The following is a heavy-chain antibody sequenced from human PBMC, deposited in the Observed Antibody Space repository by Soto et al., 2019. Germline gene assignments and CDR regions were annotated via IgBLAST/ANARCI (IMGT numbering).Heavy chain of an antibody. CDR2: IDYNGVT. V-gene: IGHV4-39*01. CDR3: GRVMIGTSRHTDSDY. CDR1: GASISSRDYY. D-gene: IGHD2-2*01. Sequence: SETLSLTCSVSGASISSRDYYWGWIRQTPGKGLEWIGNIDYNGVTYYNPSRRSRVTVSKDTSKNQFSLKVASVTAADTAIYYCGRVMIGTSRHTDSDYWGQGTQVTVSS. J-gene: IGHJ4*02.